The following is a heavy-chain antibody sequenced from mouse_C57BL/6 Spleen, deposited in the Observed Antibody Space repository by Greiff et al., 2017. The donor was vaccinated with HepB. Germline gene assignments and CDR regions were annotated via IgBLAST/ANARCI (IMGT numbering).Heavy chain of an antibody. J-gene: IGHJ2*01. CDR3: ARSAIYDGYYGGFDY. D-gene: IGHD2-3*01. CDR1: GYSFTSYY. V-gene: IGHV1-66*01. CDR2: IYPGSGNT. Sequence: VKLMESGPELVKPGASVKISCKASGYSFTSYYIHWVKQRPGQGLEWIGWIYPGSGNTKYNEKFKGKATLTADTSSSTAYMPLSSLTSEDSAVYYCARSAIYDGYYGGFDYWGQGTTLTVSS.